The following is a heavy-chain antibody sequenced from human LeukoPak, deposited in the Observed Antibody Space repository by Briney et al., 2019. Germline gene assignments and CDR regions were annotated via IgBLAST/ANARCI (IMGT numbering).Heavy chain of an antibody. CDR3: TREFKD. Sequence: SETLSLTCTVSGGSISGHFWSWIRQPAGKGLEWIGRIDTSGNTNYNPSLKSRVTMSVDTSTNQFSMKLNSVTGADTAVYYCTREFKDWGQGTLVTVSS. CDR1: GGSISGHF. CDR2: IDTSGNT. V-gene: IGHV4-4*07. J-gene: IGHJ4*02.